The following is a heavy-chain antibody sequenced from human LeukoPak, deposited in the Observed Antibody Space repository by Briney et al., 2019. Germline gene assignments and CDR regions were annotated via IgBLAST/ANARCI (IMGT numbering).Heavy chain of an antibody. CDR2: INDSGST. Sequence: SETLSLTCAVYGGSFSDYYRSWIRQPPGKGLEWIGEINDSGSTYYNPSLRSRVTMSIDTSKNQFSLKLTSVTAADTAVYYCARAYYYMDVWGKGTTVTVSS. CDR3: ARAYYYMDV. CDR1: GGSFSDYY. V-gene: IGHV4-34*01. J-gene: IGHJ6*03.